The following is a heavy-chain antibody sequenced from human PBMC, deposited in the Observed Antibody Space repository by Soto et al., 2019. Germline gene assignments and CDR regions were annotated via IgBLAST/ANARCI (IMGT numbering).Heavy chain of an antibody. J-gene: IGHJ4*02. CDR2: ISSTTNYI. Sequence: WGSLRLSCAASGFTFTRYSINWFRHSAGKGLEWVSSISSTTNYIYYGDSMKGRFTISRDNAKNSLYLEMNSLRAEDTAVYYCARESEDPTSNFDYWGQGTLVTVSS. CDR1: GFTFTRYS. CDR3: ARESEDPTSNFDY. V-gene: IGHV3-21*06.